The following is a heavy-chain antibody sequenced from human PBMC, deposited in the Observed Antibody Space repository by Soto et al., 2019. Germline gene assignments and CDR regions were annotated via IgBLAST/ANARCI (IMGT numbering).Heavy chain of an antibody. J-gene: IGHJ3*02. D-gene: IGHD2-2*01. CDR1: GFTFSSYW. CDR3: ARVIGSSANLGAFDI. V-gene: IGHV3-74*01. Sequence: GVLRLSCAASGFTFSSYWIHWVRPATGKGLVWVSRINSDGSSTSYADSVKGRFTISRDNAKNTLYLQMNSLRAEDTAVYYCARVIGSSANLGAFDIWGQGTMVTVSS. CDR2: INSDGSST.